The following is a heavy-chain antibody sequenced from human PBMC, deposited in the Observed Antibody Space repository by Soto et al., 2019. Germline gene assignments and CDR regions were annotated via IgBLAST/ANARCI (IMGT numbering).Heavy chain of an antibody. V-gene: IGHV3-7*03. CDR3: SKEGSRGSSWYMYNWFDP. Sequence: EVQLVESGGGLVQPGGSLRLSCAASGFTFSSYWMSWVRQAPGKGLEWVANIKQDGSDRYYVDSVKGRFTISRDNAKKSLYLQMNSLRAEDTAVYYCSKEGSRGSSWYMYNWFDPWGQGTLVTVSS. CDR2: IKQDGSDR. J-gene: IGHJ5*02. D-gene: IGHD6-13*01. CDR1: GFTFSSYW.